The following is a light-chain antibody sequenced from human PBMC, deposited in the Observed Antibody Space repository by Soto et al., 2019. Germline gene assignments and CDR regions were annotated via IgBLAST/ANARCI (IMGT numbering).Light chain of an antibody. CDR3: QQYNTYMLT. V-gene: IGKV1-8*01. Sequence: AIRMTQSPSSLSASTGDRATITCRASQGISSYLAWYQQKPGKAPKLLIYAASTLQSGVPSRLSGSGSGTEFTLTICSLQPDDFATYYCQQYNTYMLTFGGGTKVDIK. CDR2: AAS. J-gene: IGKJ4*01. CDR1: QGISSY.